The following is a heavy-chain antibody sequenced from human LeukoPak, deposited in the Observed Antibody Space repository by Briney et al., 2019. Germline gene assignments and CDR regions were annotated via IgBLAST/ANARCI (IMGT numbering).Heavy chain of an antibody. CDR1: GFTFSSYE. D-gene: IGHD3-10*01. CDR3: ARTITMVRGVLYYYYYGMDV. Sequence: GGSLRLSCAASGFTFSSYEMNWVRQAPGKGLKWVSYISSSGSTIYYADSVKGRFTISRDNAKNSLYLQMNSLRAEDTAVYYCARTITMVRGVLYYYYYGMDVWGQGTTVTVSS. V-gene: IGHV3-48*03. CDR2: ISSSGSTI. J-gene: IGHJ6*02.